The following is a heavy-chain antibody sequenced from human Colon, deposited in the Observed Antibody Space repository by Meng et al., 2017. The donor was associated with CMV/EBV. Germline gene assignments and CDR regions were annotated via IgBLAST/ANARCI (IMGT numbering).Heavy chain of an antibody. V-gene: IGHV3-23*01. D-gene: IGHD2-8*02. CDR1: GFAFSDYA. Sequence: GESLKISCAASGFAFSDYAMTWVRRASGKGLEWVSFISDSGYTNYGDPVKGRFTISRDNSKNTVFLQMSSLRADDTGIYYCAKIRKGGYCTGGSCFDTWGQGTQVTVSS. CDR2: ISDSGYT. CDR3: AKIRKGGYCTGGSCFDT. J-gene: IGHJ5*02.